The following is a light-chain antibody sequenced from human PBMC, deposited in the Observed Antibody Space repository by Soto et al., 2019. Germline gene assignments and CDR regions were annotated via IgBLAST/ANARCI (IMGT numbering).Light chain of an antibody. CDR2: DAS. J-gene: IGKJ1*01. V-gene: IGKV1-5*01. Sequence: DIQMTQSPSTLSASVGDRVTITCRASQSISSWLAWYQQKPGKAPKLLIYDASSLESGVPSRFSDSGSGTEFTLTISSLQPDDFATYYCLQYNSQPAFGQGIKVEIK. CDR1: QSISSW. CDR3: LQYNSQPA.